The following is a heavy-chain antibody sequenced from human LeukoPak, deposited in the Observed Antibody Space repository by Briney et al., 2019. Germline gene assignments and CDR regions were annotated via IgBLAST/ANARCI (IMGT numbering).Heavy chain of an antibody. D-gene: IGHD6-13*01. CDR2: ISDSGGS. J-gene: IGHJ6*02. V-gene: IGHV4-61*01. CDR1: GGSVSSGISY. CDR3: ARGFWAAAGYGMDV. Sequence: SETLSLTCSVSGGSVSSGISYWSWIRQPPGEGLEWIAYISDSGGSDYNPSLRGRVTISLDTSKNQFSLKLSSVTAADTAVYYCARGFWAAAGYGMDVWGQGTTVTASS.